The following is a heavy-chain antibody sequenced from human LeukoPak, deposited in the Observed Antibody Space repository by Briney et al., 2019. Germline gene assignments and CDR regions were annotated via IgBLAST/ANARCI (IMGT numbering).Heavy chain of an antibody. J-gene: IGHJ3*02. CDR1: GFPFSSYA. CDR2: ISGSGANT. Sequence: PGGSLRLSCGASGFPFSSYAMTWVRQAPGKGLEWVSGISGSGANTYYADSVKGRFTISRDNSKNTLFLQMNSLRAEDTAVYYCASYGGSVGHAFEIWGQGTMVTVSS. V-gene: IGHV3-23*01. D-gene: IGHD4-23*01. CDR3: ASYGGSVGHAFEI.